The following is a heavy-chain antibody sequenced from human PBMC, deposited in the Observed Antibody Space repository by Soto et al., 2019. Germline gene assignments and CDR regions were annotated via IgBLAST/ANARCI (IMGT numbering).Heavy chain of an antibody. V-gene: IGHV1-24*01. CDR3: AAAKHYYDSSGHDAFDI. D-gene: IGHD3-22*01. Sequence: QVQLVQSGAEVKKPGASVKVSCKVSGYTLTELSMHWVRQAPGKGLEWMGGFDPEDGETIYAQKFQGRVTMTEDTPTDTAYMELSRLRSEDTAVYYCAAAKHYYDSSGHDAFDIWGQGTMVTVSS. J-gene: IGHJ3*02. CDR1: GYTLTELS. CDR2: FDPEDGET.